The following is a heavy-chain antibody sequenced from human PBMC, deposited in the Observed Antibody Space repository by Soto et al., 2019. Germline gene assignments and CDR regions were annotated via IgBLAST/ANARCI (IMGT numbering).Heavy chain of an antibody. V-gene: IGHV3-23*01. CDR2: ISGSGGST. J-gene: IGHJ4*02. D-gene: IGHD3-9*01. CDR3: AKDVPQVLRYFDLTNIGFDY. CDR1: GFTFSSYA. Sequence: GGSLRLSCAASGFTFSSYAMSWVRQAPVKGLEWVSAISGSGGSTYYADSVKGRFTISRDNSKNTLYLQMNSLRAEDTAVYYCAKDVPQVLRYFDLTNIGFDYWGQGTLVTVSS.